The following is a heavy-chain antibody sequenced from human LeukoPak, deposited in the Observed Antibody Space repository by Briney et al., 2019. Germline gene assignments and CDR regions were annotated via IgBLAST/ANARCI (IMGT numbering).Heavy chain of an antibody. CDR2: IYSSGST. D-gene: IGHD3-10*01. J-gene: IGHJ3*02. CDR3: ARSDGYGLVGI. Sequence: PSESLSLTCSVSGVSISSGSNYWGWIRQPPGKTLEWIGSIYSSGSTHYNPSLKSRVIILIDTAKNHFSLNLSSVTAADTAVYYCARSDGYGLVGIWGQGTMVTVSS. V-gene: IGHV4-39*07. CDR1: GVSISSGSNY.